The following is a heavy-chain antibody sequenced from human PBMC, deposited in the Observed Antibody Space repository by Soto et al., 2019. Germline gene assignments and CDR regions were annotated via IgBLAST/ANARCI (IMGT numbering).Heavy chain of an antibody. V-gene: IGHV3-30-3*01. Sequence: GGSLRLSCAASGFTFSSYAMHWVRQAPGKGLEWVAFISHDGDNTYYADSVKGRFSISRDNSNNTLYLQMNSLRTEDTAVFYCARPRYYYDSGTYSDAHPADSWGRGTLVPVSS. D-gene: IGHD3-22*01. CDR1: GFTFSSYA. J-gene: IGHJ5*01. CDR3: ARPRYYYDSGTYSDAHPADS. CDR2: ISHDGDNT.